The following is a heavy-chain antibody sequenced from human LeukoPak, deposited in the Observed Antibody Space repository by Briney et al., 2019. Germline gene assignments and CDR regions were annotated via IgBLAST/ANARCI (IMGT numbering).Heavy chain of an antibody. D-gene: IGHD3-10*01. CDR1: GFTFSSYA. J-gene: IGHJ3*02. CDR3: ARVSAGVVGMKDVFDI. Sequence: GGSLRLSCAASGFTFSSYAMSWVRQAPGKGLEWVSAISGSGISTYYADSVKGRFTISRDNSKNTLYLQMNSLRAEDTAVYYCARVSAGVVGMKDVFDIWGQGTMVTVSS. CDR2: ISGSGIST. V-gene: IGHV3-23*01.